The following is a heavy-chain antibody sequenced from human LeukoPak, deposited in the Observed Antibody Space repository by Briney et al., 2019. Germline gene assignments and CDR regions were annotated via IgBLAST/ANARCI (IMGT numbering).Heavy chain of an antibody. Sequence: ASVKVSCKASGYTFTSYDINWVRQATGQGLEWMGWMNPNSGNTGYAQKFQGRVTMTRNTSISTAYMELSSLRSEDTAVYYCARAPCFGCTIYFYYMDGWGKGTTVTVSS. V-gene: IGHV1-8*01. J-gene: IGHJ6*03. CDR3: ARAPCFGCTIYFYYMDG. CDR1: GYTFTSYD. D-gene: IGHD2-2*01. CDR2: MNPNSGNT.